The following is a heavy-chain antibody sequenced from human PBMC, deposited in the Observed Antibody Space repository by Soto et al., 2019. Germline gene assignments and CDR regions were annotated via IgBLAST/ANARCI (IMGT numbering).Heavy chain of an antibody. CDR1: GFAVSNSY. CDR2: IYADGTT. D-gene: IGHD4-17*01. Sequence: EVQLVETGGGLIQPGGSLSHSCAASGFAVSNSYMSWVRQAPGKGLEWVSVIYADGTTHSADSVRGRCTITRDSTRKKVYLQMNNLRAEDTAVYYCARDWNGDSVIEHWGQGTLVTVSS. CDR3: ARDWNGDSVIEH. V-gene: IGHV3-53*02. J-gene: IGHJ1*01.